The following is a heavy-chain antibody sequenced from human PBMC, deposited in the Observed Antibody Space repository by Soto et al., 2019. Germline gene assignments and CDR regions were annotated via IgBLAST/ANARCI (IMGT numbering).Heavy chain of an antibody. CDR1: GFTFSSYG. CDR3: ATPGGTNYYDSSGYGNYFDY. CDR2: ISYDGSNK. Sequence: PGGSLRLSCAASGFTFSSYGMHWVRQAPGKGLEWVAVISYDGSNKYYADSVKGRFTISRDNSKNTLYLQMNSLRAEETAVYYCATPGGTNYYDSSGYGNYFDYWGQGTLVTVSS. V-gene: IGHV3-30*03. J-gene: IGHJ4*02. D-gene: IGHD3-22*01.